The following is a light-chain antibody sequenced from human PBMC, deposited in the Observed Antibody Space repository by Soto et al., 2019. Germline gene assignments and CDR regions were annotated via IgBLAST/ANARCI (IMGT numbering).Light chain of an antibody. J-gene: IGLJ3*02. Sequence: QSALTQPASVSGSPGQSITISCTGTSSDVGGYNYVSWYQQHPGKAPKLMIYDVSNRPSGVSNRFSGSKSGNTPSLTISGLQAEDEADYYCSSYTSSSTPWVFGGGTKLTVL. CDR3: SSYTSSSTPWV. CDR1: SSDVGGYNY. V-gene: IGLV2-14*01. CDR2: DVS.